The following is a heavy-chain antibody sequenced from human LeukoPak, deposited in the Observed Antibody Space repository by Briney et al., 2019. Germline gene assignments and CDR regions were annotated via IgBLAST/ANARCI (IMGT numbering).Heavy chain of an antibody. J-gene: IGHJ4*02. V-gene: IGHV1-69*13. CDR3: ARDLPSSSSPSVNLDY. D-gene: IGHD6-13*01. CDR2: IIPIFGTA. CDR1: GGTFSSYA. Sequence: SVKVSCKASGGTFSSYAISWVRQAPGQGLEWMGGIIPIFGTANYAQKFQGRVTITADESTSTAYMELSSLRSEDTAVYYCARDLPSSSSPSVNLDYWGQGTLVTVSS.